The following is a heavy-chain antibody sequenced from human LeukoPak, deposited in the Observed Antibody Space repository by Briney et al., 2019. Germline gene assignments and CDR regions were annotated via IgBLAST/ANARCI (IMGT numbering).Heavy chain of an antibody. CDR1: GDSIINYY. D-gene: IGHD3-22*01. J-gene: IGHJ4*02. CDR2: IFYIGST. V-gene: IGHV4-59*13. Sequence: PSETLSLTCTVSGDSIINYYWSWIRQPPGKGLGWIGYIFYIGSTNYNPSLKSRVTISLDTSKNQFSLDLSSVTAADTAVYYCAREAVGSSGYYPFDYWGQGILVTVSS. CDR3: AREAVGSSGYYPFDY.